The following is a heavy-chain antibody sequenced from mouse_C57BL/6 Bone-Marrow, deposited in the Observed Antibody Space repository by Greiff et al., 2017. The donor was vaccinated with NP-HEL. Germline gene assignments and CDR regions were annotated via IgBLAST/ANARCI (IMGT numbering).Heavy chain of an antibody. CDR3: ARGGSSRDY. Sequence: QVTLKESGAELARPGASVKLSCKASGYTFTSYGISWVKQRTGQGLEWIGEIYPRSGNTYYNEKFKGKATLTADKSSSTAYMELRSLTSEDSAVYYCARGGSSRDYWGQGTTLTVSS. J-gene: IGHJ2*01. D-gene: IGHD1-1*01. CDR1: GYTFTSYG. CDR2: IYPRSGNT. V-gene: IGHV1-81*01.